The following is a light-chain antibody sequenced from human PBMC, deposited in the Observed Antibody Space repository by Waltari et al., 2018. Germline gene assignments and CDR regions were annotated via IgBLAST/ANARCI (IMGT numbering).Light chain of an antibody. CDR2: EAD. CDR3: CSYAGGTTVL. Sequence: QSALTQPASVSGSLGPSITIHCTGSGRDIDIYNLVSSYQQYPGKAPKRIIDEADERPAGVSDPFSGAKAGNTASLTIPGLQADDEAEYHCCSYAGGTTVLFGGGTKVTVL. J-gene: IGLJ2*01. CDR1: GRDIDIYNL. V-gene: IGLV2-23*02.